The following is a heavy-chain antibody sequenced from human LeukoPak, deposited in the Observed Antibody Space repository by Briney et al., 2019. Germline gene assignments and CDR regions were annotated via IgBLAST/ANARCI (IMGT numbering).Heavy chain of an antibody. D-gene: IGHD1-26*01. V-gene: IGHV3-48*01. CDR2: ISTNSGTI. CDR1: GFTFSIYT. CDR3: VRDLTIVGVAQVHH. Sequence: GGSLRLSCAASGFTFSIYTMNWVRQAPGKGLEWISYISTNSGTIWYADSVKGRFSISRDNAKNSLFLHMNSLRAEDTAVYYCVRDLTIVGVAQVHHWGQGTLVTDSS. J-gene: IGHJ5*02.